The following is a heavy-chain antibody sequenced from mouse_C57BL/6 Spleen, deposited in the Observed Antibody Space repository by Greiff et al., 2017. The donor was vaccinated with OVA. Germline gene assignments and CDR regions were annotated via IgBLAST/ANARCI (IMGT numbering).Heavy chain of an antibody. D-gene: IGHD1-2*01. CDR2: IYPGNSDT. Sequence: EVKLVESGTVLARPGASVKMSCKTSGYTFTSYWMHWVKQRPGQGLEWIGAIYPGNSDTSYNQKFKGKAKLTAVTSASTAYMELSSLTNEDSAVYYCTRSSLRDWYFDVWGTGTTVTVSS. CDR3: TRSSLRDWYFDV. V-gene: IGHV1-5*01. CDR1: GYTFTSYW. J-gene: IGHJ1*03.